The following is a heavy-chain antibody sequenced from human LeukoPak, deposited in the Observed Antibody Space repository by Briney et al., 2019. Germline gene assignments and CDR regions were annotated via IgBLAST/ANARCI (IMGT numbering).Heavy chain of an antibody. D-gene: IGHD3-3*01. J-gene: IGHJ4*02. V-gene: IGHV4-34*01. CDR2: INHSGST. CDR3: ARESGDYDFWSGYYRGAFDC. CDR1: GGSFSGYY. Sequence: SETLSLTCAVYGGSFSGYYWSWIRQPPGKGLEWIGEINHSGSTNYNPSLKSRVTISVDTSKNQFSLKLSSVTAADTAVYYCARESGDYDFWSGYYRGAFDCWGQGTLVTVSS.